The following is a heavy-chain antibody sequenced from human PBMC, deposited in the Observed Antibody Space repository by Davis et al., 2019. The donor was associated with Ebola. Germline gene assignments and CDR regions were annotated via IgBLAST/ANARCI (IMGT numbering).Heavy chain of an antibody. J-gene: IGHJ4*02. CDR2: IYYSGST. V-gene: IGHV4-61*01. D-gene: IGHD3-10*01. Sequence: PGGSLRLSCTVSGGSISSSSYYWGWIRQPPGKGLEWIGYIYYSGSTNYNPSLKSRVTISVDTSKNQFSLKLSSVTAADTAVYYCARDSGYYGSGSYSPLDYWGQGTLVTVSS. CDR3: ARDSGYYGSGSYSPLDY. CDR1: GGSISSSSYY.